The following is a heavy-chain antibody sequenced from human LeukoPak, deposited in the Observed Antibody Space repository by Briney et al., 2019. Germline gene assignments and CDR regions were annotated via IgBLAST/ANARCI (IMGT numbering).Heavy chain of an antibody. Sequence: YSGGSTYYADSVKGRFTISRDNSKNTLYLQMNSLRAEDTAVYYCARTGTTFSLDYWGQGTLVTVSS. V-gene: IGHV3-53*01. CDR2: YSGGST. D-gene: IGHD1-1*01. CDR3: ARTGTTFSLDY. J-gene: IGHJ4*02.